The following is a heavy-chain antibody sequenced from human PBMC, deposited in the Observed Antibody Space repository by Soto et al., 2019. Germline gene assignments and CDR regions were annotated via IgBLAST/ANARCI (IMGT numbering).Heavy chain of an antibody. D-gene: IGHD2-2*01. CDR1: GGSISSGDYY. V-gene: IGHV4-61*08. CDR2: IYYSGST. J-gene: IGHJ6*02. CDR3: ASSSTSLGMDV. Sequence: SETLSLTCTVSGGSISSGDYYWSWIRQPPGKGLEWIGYIYYSGSTNYNPSLKSRVTISLNTSKNQFSLKLTSVTAADTAVYYCASSSTSLGMDVWGQGTTVTVSS.